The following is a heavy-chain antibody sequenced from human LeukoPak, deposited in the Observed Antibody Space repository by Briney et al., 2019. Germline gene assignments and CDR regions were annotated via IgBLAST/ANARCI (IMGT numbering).Heavy chain of an antibody. CDR1: GFTFSSYS. J-gene: IGHJ4*02. V-gene: IGHV3-23*01. CDR2: ISGSGGNT. CDR3: AKDHRGLLWFGELLVY. Sequence: GGSLRLSCAASGFTFSSYSMNWARQAPGKGLEWVSAISGSGGNTYYADSVKGRFTISRDNSKNTLYLQMNSLRVEDTAVYYCAKDHRGLLWFGELLVYWGQGTLVTVSS. D-gene: IGHD3-10*01.